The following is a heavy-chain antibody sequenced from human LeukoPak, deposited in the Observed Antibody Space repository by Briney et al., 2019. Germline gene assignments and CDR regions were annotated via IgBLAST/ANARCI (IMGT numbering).Heavy chain of an antibody. CDR3: AKGYSSSWTPFDY. Sequence: PGGSLSLSCAVSGFTFYDYAMHWVRQAPGKGLEWVSLISGDGGSTYYADSVKGRFTISRDNSKNSLYLQMNSLRTEDTALYYCAKGYSSSWTPFDYWGQGTLVTVSS. CDR2: ISGDGGST. D-gene: IGHD6-13*01. J-gene: IGHJ4*02. V-gene: IGHV3-43*02. CDR1: GFTFYDYA.